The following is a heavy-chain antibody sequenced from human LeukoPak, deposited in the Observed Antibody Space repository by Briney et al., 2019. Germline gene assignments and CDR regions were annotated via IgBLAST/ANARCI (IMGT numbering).Heavy chain of an antibody. CDR3: ARGDAYYDFWSGYYGNYYYYGMDV. Sequence: EASVKVSCKASGYTFTSNYIHWVRQAPGPGLEWMGMIYPRGGSTSYAQKFQGRVTMTRNTSISTAYMELSSLRSEDTAVYYCARGDAYYDFWSGYYGNYYYYGMDVWGQGTTVTVSS. J-gene: IGHJ6*02. CDR1: GYTFTSNY. CDR2: IYPRGGST. V-gene: IGHV1-46*01. D-gene: IGHD3-3*01.